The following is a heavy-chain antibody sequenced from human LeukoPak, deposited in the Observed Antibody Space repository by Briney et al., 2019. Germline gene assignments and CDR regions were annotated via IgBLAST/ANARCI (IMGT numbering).Heavy chain of an antibody. V-gene: IGHV3-23*01. CDR2: ISGSGGST. D-gene: IGHD3-10*01. CDR3: TTDRRYYGSGSYGEAPYYYYMDV. CDR1: GFTFSSYA. J-gene: IGHJ6*03. Sequence: GGSLRLSCAASGFTFSSYAMSWVRQAPGKGLEWVSAISGSGGSTYYADSVKGRFTISRDNSKNTLYLQMNSLRAEDTAVYYCTTDRRYYGSGSYGEAPYYYYMDVWGKGTTVTVSS.